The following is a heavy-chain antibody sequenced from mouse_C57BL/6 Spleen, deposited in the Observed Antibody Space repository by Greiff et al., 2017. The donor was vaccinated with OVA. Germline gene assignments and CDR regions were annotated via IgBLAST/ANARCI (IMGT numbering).Heavy chain of an antibody. V-gene: IGHV1-69*01. Sequence: QVQLQQPGAELVMPGASVKLSCKASGYTFTSYWMPWVKQRPGQGLEWIGEIDPSDSYTNYNQKFKGKSTLTVDKSSSPAYMQLSSLTSEGSAVYYCARGDYGSSSWYCDVWGTGTTVTVSS. CDR2: IDPSDSYT. CDR3: ARGDYGSSSWYCDV. D-gene: IGHD1-1*01. CDR1: GYTFTSYW. J-gene: IGHJ1*03.